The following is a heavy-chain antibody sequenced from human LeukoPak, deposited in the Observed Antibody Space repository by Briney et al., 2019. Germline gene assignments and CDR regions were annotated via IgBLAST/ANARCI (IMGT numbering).Heavy chain of an antibody. Sequence: GGSLRLSCAASGFTFSSYAMHWVRQAPGKGLEWVAVISYDGSNKYYADSVKGRFTISRDNSKNTLYLQMNSLRAEDTAVYYCAKDPSAYSGSFWGYFDYWGQGTLVTVSS. CDR2: ISYDGSNK. D-gene: IGHD1-26*01. CDR3: AKDPSAYSGSFWGYFDY. J-gene: IGHJ4*02. V-gene: IGHV3-30*04. CDR1: GFTFSSYA.